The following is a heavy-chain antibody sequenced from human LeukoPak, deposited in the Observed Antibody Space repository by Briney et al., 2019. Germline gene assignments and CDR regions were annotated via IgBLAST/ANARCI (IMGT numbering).Heavy chain of an antibody. Sequence: GGSLRLSCAASGFTFSNYEMNWVRQAPGKGLEWVSYINIFGSTIYYADSVKGRFTISRDNAKNSLYLQMNSLRAEDTAVYYCVRRYCSSSSCTLDSWGQGTLVTVSS. CDR1: GFTFSNYE. J-gene: IGHJ4*02. D-gene: IGHD2-15*01. CDR2: INIFGSTI. CDR3: VRRYCSSSSCTLDS. V-gene: IGHV3-48*03.